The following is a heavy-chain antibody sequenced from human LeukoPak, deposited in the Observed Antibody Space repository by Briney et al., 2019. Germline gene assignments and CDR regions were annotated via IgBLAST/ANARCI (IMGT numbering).Heavy chain of an antibody. D-gene: IGHD3-22*01. Sequence: GESLKISCKGSGYDFPNYWIGWVRQMSGKGLEWMGIIYPGDSDTRYSPSFQGQVTISVDKSISTAYLQWNSLKASDTAMYYCAPAHDSSGYYWYFDLWGRGTLVTVSS. CDR2: IYPGDSDT. CDR1: GYDFPNYW. J-gene: IGHJ2*01. V-gene: IGHV5-51*01. CDR3: APAHDSSGYYWYFDL.